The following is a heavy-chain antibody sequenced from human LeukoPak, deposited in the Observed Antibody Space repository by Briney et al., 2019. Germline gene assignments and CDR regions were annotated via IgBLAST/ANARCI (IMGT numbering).Heavy chain of an antibody. Sequence: GGSLRLSCAASGFTFSNYGMHWVRQATGKGLEWVSFIWSDGNNRFYADSVKGRFIISRDNSKNMLYLQMDTLRAEDTALYYCAKDPGASVSGFYMDVWGKGTTVIVSS. CDR1: GFTFSNYG. CDR3: AKDPGASVSGFYMDV. D-gene: IGHD2-8*02. CDR2: IWSDGNNR. J-gene: IGHJ6*03. V-gene: IGHV3-30*02.